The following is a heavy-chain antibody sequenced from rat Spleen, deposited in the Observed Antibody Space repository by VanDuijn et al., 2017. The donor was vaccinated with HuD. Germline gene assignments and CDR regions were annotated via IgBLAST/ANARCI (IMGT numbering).Heavy chain of an antibody. Sequence: QVQLKESGPGLVQPSQTLSLTCTVSGVSLSSYGIIWVRQPPGKGLEWIAAISSGGSTYYNSALKSRLSISRDTSKSQVFLKMNSLQTEDTAIYFCTREYYGYNYDYWGQGVMVTVSS. J-gene: IGHJ2*01. CDR2: ISSGGST. V-gene: IGHV2S8*01. CDR1: GVSLSSYG. CDR3: TREYYGYNYDY. D-gene: IGHD1-9*01.